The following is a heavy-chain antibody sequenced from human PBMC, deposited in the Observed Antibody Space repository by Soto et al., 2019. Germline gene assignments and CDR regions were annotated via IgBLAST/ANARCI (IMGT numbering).Heavy chain of an antibody. CDR2: IYYSGST. Sequence: SETLSLTCTVSGGSISSGDYYWSWIRQPPGKGLEWIGYIYYSGSTYYNPSLKSRVTISVDTSKNQFSLKLSSVTAADTAVYYCARDTVMIFGPCPPYGMDVWGQGTTVTVSS. J-gene: IGHJ6*02. V-gene: IGHV4-30-4*01. D-gene: IGHD3-3*01. CDR3: ARDTVMIFGPCPPYGMDV. CDR1: GGSISSGDYY.